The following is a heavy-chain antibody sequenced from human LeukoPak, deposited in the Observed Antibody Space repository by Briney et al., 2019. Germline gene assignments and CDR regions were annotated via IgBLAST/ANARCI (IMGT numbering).Heavy chain of an antibody. D-gene: IGHD3-10*01. Sequence: PSETLSLTCTDSGGSISSYQWSWIRQPPGKGLEWIGYMYYSGSAKYNPSLKSRVTISGDTSKNQFSLKLISGTAADAAVYYCAGHDYYGSGSYRWGQGTLVTVSS. CDR2: MYYSGSA. V-gene: IGHV4-59*08. CDR3: AGHDYYGSGSYR. J-gene: IGHJ5*02. CDR1: GGSISSYQ.